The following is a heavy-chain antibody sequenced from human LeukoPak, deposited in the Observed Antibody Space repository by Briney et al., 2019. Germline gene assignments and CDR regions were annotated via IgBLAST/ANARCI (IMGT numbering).Heavy chain of an antibody. Sequence: SETLSLTCTVSGGSISSGDFYWIWIRQPPGKGLEWIGNISYTGNTHYNPSLRSRLTISLDTSKNQFSLKLSSVTAADTAVYYCARSLYDSSAFYWGQGTLVTVSS. CDR1: GGSISSGDFY. D-gene: IGHD3-22*01. CDR3: ARSLYDSSAFY. J-gene: IGHJ4*02. V-gene: IGHV4-30-4*01. CDR2: ISYTGNT.